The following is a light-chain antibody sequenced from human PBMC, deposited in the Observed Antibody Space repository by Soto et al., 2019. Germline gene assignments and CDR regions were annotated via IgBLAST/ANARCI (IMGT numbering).Light chain of an antibody. Sequence: EIVLTQSPGTVSLSPGERATLSCRASQSVSSRNLAWYRQKPGQAPSLLIFGASNRATGIPDRFSGSCSGPDFYLTFRRLKPDVCALSYCLRYCHSPPAYNVGQGTKLEIK. J-gene: IGKJ2*01. CDR2: GAS. CDR1: QSVSSRN. V-gene: IGKV3-20*01. CDR3: LRYCHSPPAYN.